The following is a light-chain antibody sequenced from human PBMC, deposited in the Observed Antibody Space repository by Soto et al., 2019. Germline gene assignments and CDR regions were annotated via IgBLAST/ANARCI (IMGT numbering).Light chain of an antibody. J-gene: IGLJ3*02. V-gene: IGLV1-47*01. CDR2: MTN. CDR3: AAWDDSLRAWV. Sequence: QSVLTQPPSASGIPGQTVTISCSGGWYNIGKNLGYWYQQLPGTAPKLLIYMTNQRPSGVPDRFSGSKSGSSASLAVSGLRSEDEAVYYCAAWDDSLRAWVFGGGTKLTVL. CDR1: WYNIGKNL.